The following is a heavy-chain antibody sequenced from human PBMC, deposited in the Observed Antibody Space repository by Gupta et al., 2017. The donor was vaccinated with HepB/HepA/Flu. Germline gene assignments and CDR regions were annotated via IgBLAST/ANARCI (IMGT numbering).Heavy chain of an antibody. Sequence: QVQLVESGGGVVQPGRSLRLSCAASGFPFSSYGMHWVRQAPGKGLEWVAVISYDGSNKYYADSVKGRFTISRDNSKNTLYLQMNSLRAEDTAVYYCVASRIVATGRVDWGQGTLVTVSS. CDR3: VASRIVATGRVD. CDR1: GFPFSSYG. J-gene: IGHJ4*02. V-gene: IGHV3-30*03. D-gene: IGHD5-12*01. CDR2: ISYDGSNK.